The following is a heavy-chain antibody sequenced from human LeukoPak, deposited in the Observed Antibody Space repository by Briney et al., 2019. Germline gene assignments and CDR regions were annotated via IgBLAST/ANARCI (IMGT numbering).Heavy chain of an antibody. CDR2: ISSGGNT. CDR3: ARGAWRYYDSSGYHYFDY. J-gene: IGHJ4*02. V-gene: IGHV1-18*01. Sequence: ASVKVSCKASGYTFTSYDINWVRQATGQGLEWMGWISSGGNTNYAPKFQDRATMTTDTSTSTAYMELRSLRFDDTAVYYCARGAWRYYDSSGYHYFDYWGQGTLVTVSS. CDR1: GYTFTSYD. D-gene: IGHD3-22*01.